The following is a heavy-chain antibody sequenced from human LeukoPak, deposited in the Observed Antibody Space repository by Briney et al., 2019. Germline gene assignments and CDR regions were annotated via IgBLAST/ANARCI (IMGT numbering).Heavy chain of an antibody. CDR2: IIPIFGTA. CDR3: AREVEDYGAPFDY. D-gene: IGHD4-17*01. V-gene: IGHV1-69*06. J-gene: IGHJ4*02. CDR1: GYTFTSYG. Sequence: GASVKVSCKASGYTFTSYGISWVRQAPGQGLEWMGGIIPIFGTANYAQKFQGRVTITADKSTSTAYMELSSLRSEDTAVYYCAREVEDYGAPFDYWGQGTLVTVSS.